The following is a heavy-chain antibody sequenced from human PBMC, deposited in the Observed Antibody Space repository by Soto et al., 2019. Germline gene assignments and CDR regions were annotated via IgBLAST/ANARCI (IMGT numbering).Heavy chain of an antibody. CDR1: RLIVSSNY. CDR2: IYAGGGRT. D-gene: IGHD3-10*01. V-gene: IGHV3-66*01. CDR3: ARGFYGSGSYGAFDI. Sequence: EVQLVESGGGLVQPGASLRLSCAASRLIVSSNYMSWVRQAPGKGLEWVSVIYAGGGRTYYADSVKGRFTISRDNSKNTMYLQMNSLRAEDTAVYYCARGFYGSGSYGAFDIWGPGTMVTVSS. J-gene: IGHJ3*02.